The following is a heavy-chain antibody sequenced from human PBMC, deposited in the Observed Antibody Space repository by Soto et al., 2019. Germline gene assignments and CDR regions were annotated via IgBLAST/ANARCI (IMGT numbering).Heavy chain of an antibody. CDR1: GFTFSSYE. Sequence: GGSLRLSCAASGFTFSSYEMSWVRQAPGKGLEWVSYITTSGSATYYADSVKGRLTISRDNARNSVYLEMNSLRVEDTAVYYCGREAGVHDWLDPWGQGTQVTVPS. CDR2: ITTSGSAT. CDR3: GREAGVHDWLDP. J-gene: IGHJ5*02. D-gene: IGHD3-10*01. V-gene: IGHV3-48*03.